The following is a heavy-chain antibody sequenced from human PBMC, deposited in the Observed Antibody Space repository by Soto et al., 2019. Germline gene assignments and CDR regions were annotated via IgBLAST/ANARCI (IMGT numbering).Heavy chain of an antibody. Sequence: GGSLRLSCAASGFTFSSYAMSWVRQAPGKGLEWVSIISGSGGRTHYADSVKGRFTISRDSSRNTLYLQMNSLRAEDTAVYFCAKKEAYYYESSGYYYIKYWGQGTLVTVSS. CDR2: ISGSGGRT. V-gene: IGHV3-23*01. J-gene: IGHJ4*02. CDR3: AKKEAYYYESSGYYYIKY. D-gene: IGHD3-22*01. CDR1: GFTFSSYA.